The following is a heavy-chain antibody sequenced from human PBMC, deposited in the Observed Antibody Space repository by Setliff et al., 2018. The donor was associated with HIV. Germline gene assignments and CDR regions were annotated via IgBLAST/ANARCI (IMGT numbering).Heavy chain of an antibody. V-gene: IGHV3-66*02. D-gene: IGHD2-15*01. Sequence: GGSLRLSCAASGFTVSSNYMSWVRQAPGKGLEWVSLIYSGGDTYYADSVKGRFTISRDNSKNMLYLQMNNLRADDTAVYYCAREPCSGGSCYSGYFDYWGQGTLVTVSS. J-gene: IGHJ4*02. CDR1: GFTVSSNY. CDR3: AREPCSGGSCYSGYFDY. CDR2: IYSGGDT.